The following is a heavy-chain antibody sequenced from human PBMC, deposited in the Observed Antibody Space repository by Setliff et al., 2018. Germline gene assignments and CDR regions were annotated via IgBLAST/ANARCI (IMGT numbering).Heavy chain of an antibody. Sequence: ASVKVSCKASGYTFTDYYMHWVQQAPGKGLEWMGRVDPEDCETIYAEKFQGRVTITADTSTDTAYMELSSRRSEDTAVYYCATGSGDSSGYYPGLDYYYYMDVWGKGTTVTVSS. CDR2: VDPEDCET. D-gene: IGHD3-22*01. V-gene: IGHV1-69-2*01. J-gene: IGHJ6*03. CDR3: ATGSGDSSGYYPGLDYYYYMDV. CDR1: GYTFTDYY.